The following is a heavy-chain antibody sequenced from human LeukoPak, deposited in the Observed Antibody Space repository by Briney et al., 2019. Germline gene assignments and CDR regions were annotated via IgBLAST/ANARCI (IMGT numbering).Heavy chain of an antibody. Sequence: PGGSLRLSCAASGFTFSSYAMHWVRQAPGKGLEWVAVISYDGSNKYYADSVKGRFTISRDNSKNTLYLQMNSLRAEDTAVYYCARANTILRGIGDGFDIWGQGTLVTVSS. J-gene: IGHJ3*02. D-gene: IGHD3-10*01. CDR1: GFTFSSYA. V-gene: IGHV3-30-3*01. CDR3: ARANTILRGIGDGFDI. CDR2: ISYDGSNK.